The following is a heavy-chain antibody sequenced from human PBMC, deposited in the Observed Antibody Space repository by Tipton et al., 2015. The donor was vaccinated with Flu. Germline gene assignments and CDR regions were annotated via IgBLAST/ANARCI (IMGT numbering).Heavy chain of an antibody. CDR2: ISSDGST. J-gene: IGHJ2*01. V-gene: IGHV4-61*08. Sequence: LRLSCTVSGGTVSSGGYYWTWMRQPPGKGLEYIGQISSDGSTNKNPSLKSRAIISVDTSKNQFSLKLTSVTAADTAVYYCARMRARDCTLGVCYLWWFDLWGRGSLVTVSS. CDR1: GGTVSSGGYY. CDR3: ARMRARDCTLGVCYLWWFDL. D-gene: IGHD2-8*01.